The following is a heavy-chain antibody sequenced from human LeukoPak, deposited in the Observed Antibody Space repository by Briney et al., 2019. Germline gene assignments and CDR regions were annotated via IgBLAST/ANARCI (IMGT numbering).Heavy chain of an antibody. CDR3: AKDRGEWLTYFDY. D-gene: IGHD3-16*01. V-gene: IGHV3-30*18. CDR1: GFTFSSYG. CDR2: ISYDGSNK. J-gene: IGHJ4*02. Sequence: GRSLRLSCAASGFTFSSYGMHWVRQAPGKGLEWVAVISYDGSNKYYADSVKGRFTISRDNSKNTLYLQMNSLRAEDTAVYYCAKDRGEWLTYFDYWGQETLVTVSS.